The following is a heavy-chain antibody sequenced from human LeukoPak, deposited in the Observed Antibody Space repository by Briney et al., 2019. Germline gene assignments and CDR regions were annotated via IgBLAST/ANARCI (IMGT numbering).Heavy chain of an antibody. CDR2: INHSGST. V-gene: IGHV4-34*01. J-gene: IGHJ6*04. Sequence: SETLSLTCAVYGGSFSGYYWSWIRQPPGKGLEWIGEINHSGSTNYNPSLKSRVTISVDTSKNQFSLKLSSVTAADMAVYYCARGYCSGGSCYPRRPDYYYGMDVWGKGTTVTVSS. CDR1: GGSFSGYY. D-gene: IGHD2-15*01. CDR3: ARGYCSGGSCYPRRPDYYYGMDV.